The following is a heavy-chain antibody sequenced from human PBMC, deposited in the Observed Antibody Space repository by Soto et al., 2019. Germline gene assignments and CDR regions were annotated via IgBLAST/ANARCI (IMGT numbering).Heavy chain of an antibody. V-gene: IGHV1-8*01. D-gene: IGHD1-26*01. CDR2: MNPNNGIT. CDR1: GYTFTSLD. Sequence: QVQLVQSGAEVKEPGASVKVSCKASGYTFTSLDINWVRQATGQGLEWMGWMNPNNGITGYAQKFQDRVTMTRDTSISTAYMELSSLRSEDTAVYYCARGVNAGVDYWGQGTLVTVSS. CDR3: ARGVNAGVDY. J-gene: IGHJ4*02.